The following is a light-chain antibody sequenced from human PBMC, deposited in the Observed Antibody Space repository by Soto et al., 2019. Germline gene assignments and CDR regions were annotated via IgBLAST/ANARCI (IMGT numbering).Light chain of an antibody. V-gene: IGKV3-20*01. J-gene: IGKJ2*01. CDR3: QQYGSSPPYT. CDR1: HTVSNNY. Sequence: EVVLTQSPGTLSLSPGERATLSCMASHTVSNNYLAWYQHKPGQSPKLLIFGSSDRATGIPDRFSGSGSGADFTLTISRLEPEDFAVYYWQQYGSSPPYTFGQGTKLEIK. CDR2: GSS.